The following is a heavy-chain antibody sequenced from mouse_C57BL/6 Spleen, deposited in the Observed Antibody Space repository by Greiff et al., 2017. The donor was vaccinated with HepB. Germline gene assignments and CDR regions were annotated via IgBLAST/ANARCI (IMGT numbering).Heavy chain of an antibody. Sequence: EVKLVESGGGLVQPGGSLKLSCAASGFTFSDYYMYWVRQTPEKRLEWVAYISNGGGSTYYPDTVKGRFTISRDNAKNTLDLQMSRLKSEDTAMYYCARGEYYGSSPGAMDYWGQGTSVTVSS. J-gene: IGHJ4*01. CDR1: GFTFSDYY. CDR3: ARGEYYGSSPGAMDY. D-gene: IGHD1-1*01. V-gene: IGHV5-12*01. CDR2: ISNGGGST.